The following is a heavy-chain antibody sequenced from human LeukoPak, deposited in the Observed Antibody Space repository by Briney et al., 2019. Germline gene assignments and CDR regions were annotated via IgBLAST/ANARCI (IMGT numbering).Heavy chain of an antibody. CDR2: IHSGGTT. CDR1: GGSISGYY. V-gene: IGHV4-4*07. CDR3: ARDSPDGYTSGHYYYYLDV. Sequence: SETLSLTCTVSGGSISGYYWTWIRQPAGRGLEWIGRIHSGGTTNYNPSLESRLTISLDTSKNQFSLNLNSVTAADTAVYYCARDSPDGYTSGHYYYYLDVWGKGTTVTVSS. D-gene: IGHD5-18*01. J-gene: IGHJ6*03.